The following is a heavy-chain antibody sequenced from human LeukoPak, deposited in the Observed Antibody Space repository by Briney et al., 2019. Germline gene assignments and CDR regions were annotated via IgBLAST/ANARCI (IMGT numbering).Heavy chain of an antibody. CDR3: ARGGFLMDV. J-gene: IGHJ6*04. CDR2: IYYSGST. Sequence: SETLSVTCTVSGGSISSYYWSWIRQPPGKGLEWIGYIYYSGSTNYTPSLKSRVTISVDTSKNQFSLKLSSVTAADTAVYYCARGGFLMDVWGKGTTVTISS. CDR1: GGSISSYY. V-gene: IGHV4-59*01.